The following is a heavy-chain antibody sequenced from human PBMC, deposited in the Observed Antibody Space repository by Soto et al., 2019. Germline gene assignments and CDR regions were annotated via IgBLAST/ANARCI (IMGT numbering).Heavy chain of an antibody. CDR2: IKSQADGGTK. D-gene: IGHD6-25*01. Sequence: QLVESGGGLVKPGGSLRLSCTASGFSFNDVWMSWVRQAPGRGLEWIGRIKSQADGGTKDYAAPVNGRFRVSRDDSQNRLYLEMSGLRIDDSGIYFCTTRGGHWGQGTRVTVSS. J-gene: IGHJ4*02. CDR3: TTRGGH. V-gene: IGHV3-15*05. CDR1: GFSFNDVW.